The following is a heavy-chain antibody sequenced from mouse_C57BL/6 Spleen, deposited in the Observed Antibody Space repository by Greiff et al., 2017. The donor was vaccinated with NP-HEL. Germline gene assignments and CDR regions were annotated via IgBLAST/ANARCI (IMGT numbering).Heavy chain of an antibody. Sequence: QVQLQQPGAELVRPGSSVKLSCKASGYTFTSYWMDWVKQRPGQGLEWIGNIYPSDSETHYNQKFKDKATLTVDKSSSTAYMQLSSLTSEDSAVYYCARSGAFRGYYGSSYVRFAYWGQGTLVTVSA. D-gene: IGHD1-1*01. CDR1: GYTFTSYW. J-gene: IGHJ3*01. CDR2: IYPSDSET. CDR3: ARSGAFRGYYGSSYVRFAY. V-gene: IGHV1-61*01.